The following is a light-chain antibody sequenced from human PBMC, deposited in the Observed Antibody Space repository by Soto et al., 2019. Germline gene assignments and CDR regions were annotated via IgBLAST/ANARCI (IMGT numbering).Light chain of an antibody. CDR3: SAYTSSSTLCV. V-gene: IGLV2-14*03. CDR2: DVS. Sequence: QSALTQPASVSGSPGQSSTISCTGTSTDVGGYNYVSWYQQHPGKAPKLMTFDVSNRPSGVSNRFSDSKSGNSASLTISGLQAEDEADYYCSAYTSSSTLCVFGGGTQLTVL. CDR1: STDVGGYNY. J-gene: IGLJ2*01.